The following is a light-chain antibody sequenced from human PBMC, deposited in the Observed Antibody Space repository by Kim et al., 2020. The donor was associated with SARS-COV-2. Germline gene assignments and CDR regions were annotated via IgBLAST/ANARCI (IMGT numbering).Light chain of an antibody. CDR2: TAS. J-gene: IGKJ1*01. CDR1: QGIRDD. CDR3: LQHNTYPPT. Sequence: DIQMTQSPSSLSASVGDRVTITCRASQGIRDDLSWYRQKPGKAPERLISTASRLQSGVPSRFSGSGSETEFTLTISSLQPEDFATYFCLQHNTYPPTFGQGTKVEI. V-gene: IGKV1-17*01.